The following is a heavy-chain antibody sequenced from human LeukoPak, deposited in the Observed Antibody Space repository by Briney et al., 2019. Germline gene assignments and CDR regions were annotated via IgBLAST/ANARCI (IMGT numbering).Heavy chain of an antibody. J-gene: IGHJ4*02. V-gene: IGHV4-39*01. D-gene: IGHD6-13*01. Sequence: SETLSLTCTVSGVSISSSVSTNYWNWVRQPPGKGLEWIGSIHYSGTTYYNPSLESRATISVDTSKNQFSVKLTSVTAADTAVYYCARKGTIAPTGASHFDYWGQGTLVTVSS. CDR2: IHYSGTT. CDR3: ARKGTIAPTGASHFDY. CDR1: GVSISSSVSTNY.